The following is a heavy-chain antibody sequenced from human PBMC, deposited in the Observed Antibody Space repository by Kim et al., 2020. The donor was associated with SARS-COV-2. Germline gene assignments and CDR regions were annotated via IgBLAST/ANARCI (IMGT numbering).Heavy chain of an antibody. CDR3: ARERAFSGYDDSWPIDA. J-gene: IGHJ3*01. D-gene: IGHD6-25*01. CDR2: ISFDGNNK. V-gene: IGHV3-33*05. Sequence: GGSLRLSCAVSGFSLNNYNMHWVRQAPGKGLEWVSLISFDGNNKYYADSVKGRFTISRDTSKSMLLLQMTSLRAEDTALYYCARERAFSGYDDSWPIDA. CDR1: GFSLNNYN.